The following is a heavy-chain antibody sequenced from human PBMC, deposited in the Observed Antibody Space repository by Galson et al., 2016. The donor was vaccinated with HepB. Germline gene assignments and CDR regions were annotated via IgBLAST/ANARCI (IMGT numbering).Heavy chain of an antibody. CDR2: INPSGGST. Sequence: SVKVSCKASGYTFTSYYMLWVRQAPGQGLEWMGIINPSGGSTSYAQMFQDRVTMTRDASTRTVYMELSSLKSEDTAVYYCARAVARYMYAAGWGQGTLVTVSS. V-gene: IGHV1-46*01. CDR3: ARAVARYMYAAG. J-gene: IGHJ4*02. D-gene: IGHD2-8*01. CDR1: GYTFTSYY.